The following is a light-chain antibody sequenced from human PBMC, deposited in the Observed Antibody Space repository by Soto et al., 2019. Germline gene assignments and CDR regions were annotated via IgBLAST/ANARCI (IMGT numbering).Light chain of an antibody. CDR2: AAS. Sequence: EIVMTQSPATLSASPGDSATLSCRASQSLSSNLAWYQQKPGHAPRLLMYAASTRATGIPDRFSGSESGTEITLTISIVQSDDFAFYYYHQYHSWPPVFTFGQGTKLEIK. J-gene: IGKJ2*01. V-gene: IGKV3-15*01. CDR3: HQYHSWPPVFT. CDR1: QSLSSN.